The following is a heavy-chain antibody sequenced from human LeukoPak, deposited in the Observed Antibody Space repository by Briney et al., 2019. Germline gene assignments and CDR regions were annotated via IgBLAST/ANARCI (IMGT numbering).Heavy chain of an antibody. Sequence: PGGSLRLSCAASGFTFNTYTMNWVRQAPGKGLEWVAFIRYDGSNKYYANSVKGRFTISRDNSKNTLYLQMNSLRAEDTAVYYCAKDRGTTGLAPPSMDVWGKGTTVTISS. CDR2: IRYDGSNK. CDR3: AKDRGTTGLAPPSMDV. CDR1: GFTFNTYT. D-gene: IGHD1-14*01. V-gene: IGHV3-30*02. J-gene: IGHJ6*03.